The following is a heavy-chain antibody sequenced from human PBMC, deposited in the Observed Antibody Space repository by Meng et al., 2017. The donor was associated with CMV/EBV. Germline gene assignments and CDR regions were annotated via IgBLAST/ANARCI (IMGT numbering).Heavy chain of an antibody. V-gene: IGHV4-59*01. CDR3: ARDRDDFWSGRYFDY. D-gene: IGHD3-3*01. CDR2: IYYSGST. CDR1: GGSISSYY. Sequence: GSLRLSCTVSGGSISSYYWSWIRQPPGKGLEWIGYIYYSGSTNYNPSLKRRVTISVDTSKTQFSLKLSCVTAADTAVYYCARDRDDFWSGRYFDYWGQGTLVTVSS. J-gene: IGHJ4*02.